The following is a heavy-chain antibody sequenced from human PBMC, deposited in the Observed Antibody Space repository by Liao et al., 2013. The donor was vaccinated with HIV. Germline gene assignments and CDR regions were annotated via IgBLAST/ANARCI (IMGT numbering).Heavy chain of an antibody. Sequence: QEQLQESGPGLVKPSETLSLTCTVSGDSISSYYWSWIRQPAGKGLEWIGRIYTSGSTNYNPSLKSRVTMSVDTAKNQFSLKLRSVTAADTAVYYCARDAGYYYDSSGTFDYWGQGTLVTVSS. CDR3: ARDAGYYYDSSGTFDY. CDR2: IYTSGST. D-gene: IGHD3-22*01. J-gene: IGHJ4*02. CDR1: GDSISSYY. V-gene: IGHV4-4*07.